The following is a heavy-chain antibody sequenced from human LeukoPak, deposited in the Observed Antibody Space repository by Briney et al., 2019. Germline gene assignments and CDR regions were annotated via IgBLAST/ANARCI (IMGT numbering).Heavy chain of an antibody. CDR3: ARDVSRIFGVAISGY. D-gene: IGHD3-3*01. CDR2: INPNSGGT. V-gene: IGHV1-2*02. Sequence: ASVKVSCKASGYTFTGYYMHWVRQAPGQGLEWMGWINPNSGGTNYAQKFQGKVTMTRDTSISTAYMELSRLRSDDTAVYYCARDVSRIFGVAISGYWGQGTLVTVSS. CDR1: GYTFTGYY. J-gene: IGHJ4*02.